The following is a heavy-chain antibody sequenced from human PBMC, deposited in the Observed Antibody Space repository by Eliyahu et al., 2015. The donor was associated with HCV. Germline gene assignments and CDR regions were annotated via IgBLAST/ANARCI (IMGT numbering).Heavy chain of an antibody. CDR1: GYTFXSYY. CDR3: ARVFGEPYRLYYFDY. CDR2: INPSGGST. D-gene: IGHD3-10*02. Sequence: QVQLVQSGAEVKKPGASVKVSCKASGYTFXSYYMHWVRQAPGQGLEWMGIINPSGGSTSYAQKFQGRVTMTRDTSTSTVYMELSSLRSEDTAVYYCARVFGEPYRLYYFDYWGQGTLVTVSS. J-gene: IGHJ4*02. V-gene: IGHV1-46*01.